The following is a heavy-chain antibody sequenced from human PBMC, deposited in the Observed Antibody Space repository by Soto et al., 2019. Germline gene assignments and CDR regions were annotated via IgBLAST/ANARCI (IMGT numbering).Heavy chain of an antibody. J-gene: IGHJ4*02. CDR3: ARCHRGLRCHLDY. CDR1: GYTFTDYY. D-gene: IGHD4-17*01. Sequence: QVQLVQSGSEVRKPGASVTVSCKASGYTFTDYYIQWVRQAPGQGLEYMGWIRPKSGGEAHAQKGRGRFTMTRDTSVNSAYLHLSSLTSDDTAVYFCARCHRGLRCHLDYWGQGTLVTVSS. CDR2: IRPKSGGE. V-gene: IGHV1-2*02.